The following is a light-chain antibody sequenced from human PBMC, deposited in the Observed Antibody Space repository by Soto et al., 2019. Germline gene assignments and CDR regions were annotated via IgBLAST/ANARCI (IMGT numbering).Light chain of an antibody. CDR3: QQYGNSPPNT. V-gene: IGKV3-20*01. Sequence: EIVLTQSPGTLSLSPGERATLSCRASQSVSSSYLAWYQQKPGQAPRVLIYGASSRATGIPDRFSGSGSGKEFTLTISRLEPEDFAVYFCQQYGNSPPNTFGQGTKVDIK. CDR1: QSVSSSY. J-gene: IGKJ2*01. CDR2: GAS.